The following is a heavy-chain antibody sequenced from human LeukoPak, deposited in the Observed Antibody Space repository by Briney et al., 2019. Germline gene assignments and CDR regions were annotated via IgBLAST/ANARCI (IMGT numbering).Heavy chain of an antibody. CDR3: AELGITMIGGV. CDR1: GFTFSSYE. D-gene: IGHD3-10*02. J-gene: IGHJ6*04. Sequence: GGSLRLSCAASGFTFSSYEMNWVGQAPGRGRGGVSYISSSGSTIYYADSVKGRFTISRDNAKNSLYLQMNSLRAEDTAVYYCAELGITMIGGVWGKGTTVTISS. V-gene: IGHV3-48*03. CDR2: ISSSGSTI.